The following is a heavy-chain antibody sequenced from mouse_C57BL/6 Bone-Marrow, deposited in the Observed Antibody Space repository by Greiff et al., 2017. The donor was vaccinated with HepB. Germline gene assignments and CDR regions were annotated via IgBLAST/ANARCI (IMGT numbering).Heavy chain of an antibody. Sequence: EVKLVESGGDLVKPGGSLKLSCAASGFTFSSYGMSWVRQTPDKRLEWVATISSGGSYTYYPDSVKGRFTISRDNAKNTLYLQMSSLKSEDTAMYYCARRATSGFAYWGQGTLVTVSA. J-gene: IGHJ3*01. D-gene: IGHD6-1*01. CDR1: GFTFSSYG. CDR2: ISSGGSYT. CDR3: ARRATSGFAY. V-gene: IGHV5-6*02.